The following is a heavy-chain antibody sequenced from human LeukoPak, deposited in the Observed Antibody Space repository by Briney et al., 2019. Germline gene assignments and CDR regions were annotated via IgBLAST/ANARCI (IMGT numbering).Heavy chain of an antibody. CDR3: ARVQLWFSAFDY. CDR2: ISYDGSNK. D-gene: IGHD5-18*01. Sequence: GGSLRLSCAASGFTCSSYAMHWVRQAPGKGLEWVAVISYDGSNKYYADSVKGRFTISRDNSKNTLYLQMNSLRAEDTAVYYCARVQLWFSAFDYWGQGTLVTVSS. J-gene: IGHJ4*02. V-gene: IGHV3-30*19. CDR1: GFTCSSYA.